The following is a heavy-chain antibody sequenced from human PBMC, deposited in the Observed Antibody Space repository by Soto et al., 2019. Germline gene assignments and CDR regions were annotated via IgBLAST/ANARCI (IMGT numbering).Heavy chain of an antibody. CDR2: IYYSGST. J-gene: IGHJ4*02. Sequence: SETLSLTCTVSGGSISSYYWSWIGQPPGKGLEWIGYIYYSGSTNYNPSLKSRVTISLDTSKNQFSLKLSSVTAADTAVYYCARTYGDYVLDYWGQGTLVTVS. CDR1: GGSISSYY. CDR3: ARTYGDYVLDY. V-gene: IGHV4-59*01. D-gene: IGHD4-17*01.